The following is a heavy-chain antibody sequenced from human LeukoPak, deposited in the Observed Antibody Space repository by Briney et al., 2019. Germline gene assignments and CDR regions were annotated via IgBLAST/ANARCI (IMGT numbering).Heavy chain of an antibody. D-gene: IGHD6-19*01. V-gene: IGHV1-2*02. CDR3: AREVVAGTLTLYYYYMDV. CDR1: GYTFTVYY. J-gene: IGHJ6*03. CDR2: INPNSGGT. Sequence: GASVKVSCKASGYTFTVYYMHWVRQAPGQGLEWMGWINPNSGGTNYAQKFQGRVTMTRDTSISTAYMELSRLRSDDTAVYYCAREVVAGTLTLYYYYMDVWGKGTTVTVSS.